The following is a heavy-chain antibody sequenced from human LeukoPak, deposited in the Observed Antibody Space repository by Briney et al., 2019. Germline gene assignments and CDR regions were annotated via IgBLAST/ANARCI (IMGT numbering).Heavy chain of an antibody. Sequence: SETLSLTCTVSGGSISSGGYYWSWIRQPPGKGLEWIGYIYHSGSTYYNPSLKSRVTISVDRSKNQFSLKLSSVTPEDTAVYYCASRSRSSGWTFDYWGQGTLVTVSS. CDR1: GGSISSGGYY. D-gene: IGHD6-19*01. J-gene: IGHJ4*02. V-gene: IGHV4-30-2*01. CDR2: IYHSGST. CDR3: ASRSRSSGWTFDY.